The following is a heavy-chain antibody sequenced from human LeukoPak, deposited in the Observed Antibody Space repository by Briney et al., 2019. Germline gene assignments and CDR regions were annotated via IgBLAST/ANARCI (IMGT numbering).Heavy chain of an antibody. J-gene: IGHJ4*02. D-gene: IGHD2-2*01. CDR2: ISYDGSNK. CDR3: ARDDATSFDY. V-gene: IGHV3-30*04. CDR1: GFTFSSYA. Sequence: GGSLRLSCAASGFTFSSYAMHWVRQAPGKGLEWVAVISYDGSNKYYADSVKGRFTISRDNSKNTLYLQMNSLRAEDTAVYYCARDDATSFDYWAREPWSPSPQ.